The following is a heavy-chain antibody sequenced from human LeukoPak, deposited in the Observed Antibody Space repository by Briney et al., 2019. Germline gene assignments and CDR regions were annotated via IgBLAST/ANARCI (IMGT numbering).Heavy chain of an antibody. Sequence: GGSLRLSCAASGFTFSSYAMSWVRQAPGKGLEWVSGITGSGGSTLYGDSVKGRFTISRDNSKNIVYLQMNSLRAEDTAVYYCARATYYYDSSGYYVPDAFDIWGQGTMVTVSS. CDR3: ARATYYYDSSGYYVPDAFDI. V-gene: IGHV3-23*01. CDR1: GFTFSSYA. D-gene: IGHD3-22*01. J-gene: IGHJ3*02. CDR2: ITGSGGST.